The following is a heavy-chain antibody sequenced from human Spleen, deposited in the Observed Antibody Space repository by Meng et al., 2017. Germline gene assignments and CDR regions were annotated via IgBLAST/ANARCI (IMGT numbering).Heavy chain of an antibody. CDR1: GYNCPDYR. D-gene: IGHD3-16*01. CDR3: ARNARSTGDLDY. V-gene: IGHV1-2*06. CDR2: IDPKSGDT. Sequence: QVQLVPSGAEVKRPGASLKVSCKPSGYNCPDYRLHWVRRAPGQGLEWMGRIDPKSGDTHYAQRFQGRVTLTRDTSINTAYMELSSLTSEDTAIYYCARNARSTGDLDYWGQGTLVTVSS. J-gene: IGHJ4*02.